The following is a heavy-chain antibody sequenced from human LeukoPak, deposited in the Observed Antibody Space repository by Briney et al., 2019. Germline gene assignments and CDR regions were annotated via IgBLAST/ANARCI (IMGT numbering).Heavy chain of an antibody. CDR1: GFTFSNYG. Sequence: GRSLRLSCAASGFTFSNYGIHWVRQAPGKGLEWVAVISNDGNTQYYSDSVRGRFTVSRDNSKNTLYLQMDSLRAEDTAVYYCARDLAGHYYGSGSSFDYWGQGTLVTVSS. D-gene: IGHD3-10*01. V-gene: IGHV3-30*03. J-gene: IGHJ4*02. CDR3: ARDLAGHYYGSGSSFDY. CDR2: ISNDGNTQ.